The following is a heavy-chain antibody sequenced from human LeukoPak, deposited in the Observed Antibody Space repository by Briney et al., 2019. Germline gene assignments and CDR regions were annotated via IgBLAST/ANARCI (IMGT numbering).Heavy chain of an antibody. CDR3: ARTQTYSTDY. J-gene: IGHJ4*02. CDR2: ISYDGSNK. CDR1: GFTFSSYG. V-gene: IGHV3-30*03. Sequence: PGGSLRLSCAASGFTFSSYGMHWVRQAPGKGLEWVAVISYDGSNKYYADSVKGRFTISRDNSKNTLYLQMNSLRAEDTAVYYCARTQTYSTDYWGQGTLVTVSS. D-gene: IGHD2-21*01.